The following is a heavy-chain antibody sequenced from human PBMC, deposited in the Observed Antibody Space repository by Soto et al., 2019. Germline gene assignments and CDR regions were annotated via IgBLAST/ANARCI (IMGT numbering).Heavy chain of an antibody. Sequence: GASVKVSCKASGGTFSSYAISWVRQAPGQGLEWMGGIIPIFGTANYAQKFQGRVTITADESTSTAYMELSGLRSEDTAVYYCARDRGRDGYNWHAFDTWGQGTMVTVSS. CDR2: IIPIFGTA. V-gene: IGHV1-69*13. D-gene: IGHD5-12*01. J-gene: IGHJ3*02. CDR3: ARDRGRDGYNWHAFDT. CDR1: GGTFSSYA.